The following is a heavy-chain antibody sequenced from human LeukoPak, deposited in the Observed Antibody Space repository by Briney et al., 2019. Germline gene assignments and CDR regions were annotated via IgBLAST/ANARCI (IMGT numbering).Heavy chain of an antibody. D-gene: IGHD6-13*01. CDR3: ARGRAGIAPGGFDY. Sequence: GGSLRLSCAASGFTFSTYAMSWVRQAPGKGLDWVAVISLDGGNKFSADSVKGRFSISRDNSKNTLYLQMNTLGLDDTAVYCCARGRAGIAPGGFDYWGQGTLVTVSS. CDR1: GFTFSTYA. J-gene: IGHJ4*02. CDR2: ISLDGGNK. V-gene: IGHV3-30-3*01.